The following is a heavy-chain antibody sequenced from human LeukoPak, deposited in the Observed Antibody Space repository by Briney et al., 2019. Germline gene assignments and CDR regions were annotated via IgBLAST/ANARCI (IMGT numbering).Heavy chain of an antibody. Sequence: PGGSLRLSCEVSGFTFSHYTMNWVRQAPGKGLEWVSSISSKSTYIYYTDSVKGRFTISGDDAKTSLYLQMNSLRDEDTALYYCTSTGGGFSFDYWGQGTLVTVSS. CDR3: TSTGGGFSFDY. D-gene: IGHD3-16*01. V-gene: IGHV3-21*01. CDR1: GFTFSHYT. CDR2: ISSKSTYI. J-gene: IGHJ4*02.